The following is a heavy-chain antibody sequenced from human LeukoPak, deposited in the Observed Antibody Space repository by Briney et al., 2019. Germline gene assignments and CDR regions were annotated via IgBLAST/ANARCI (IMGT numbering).Heavy chain of an antibody. Sequence: QPGRSLRLSCAASGFTFSSYGMHWVRQAPGKGLEWVAVISYDGSIKYYADPVKGRFTISRDNSKNTLYLQMNSLRAEDTAVYYCAKDSSAQIGYGMDVWGQGTTVTVSS. CDR2: ISYDGSIK. V-gene: IGHV3-30*18. CDR3: AKDSSAQIGYGMDV. CDR1: GFTFSSYG. D-gene: IGHD6-6*01. J-gene: IGHJ6*02.